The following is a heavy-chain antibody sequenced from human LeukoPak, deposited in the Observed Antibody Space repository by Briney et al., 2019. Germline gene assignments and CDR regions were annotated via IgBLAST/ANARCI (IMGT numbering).Heavy chain of an antibody. V-gene: IGHV4-59*12. Sequence: SETLSLTCTVSGGSISSYYWSWIRQPPGKGLEWIGYIYYSGSTNYNPSLKSRVTISVDKSKNQFSLKLSSVTAADTAVYYCARVNSPTGYYSYWGQGTLVTVSS. D-gene: IGHD3-9*01. CDR2: IYYSGST. J-gene: IGHJ4*02. CDR1: GGSISSYY. CDR3: ARVNSPTGYYSY.